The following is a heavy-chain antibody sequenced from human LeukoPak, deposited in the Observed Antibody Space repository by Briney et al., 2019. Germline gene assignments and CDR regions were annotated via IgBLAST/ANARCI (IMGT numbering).Heavy chain of an antibody. CDR3: ARDSAGTALEPYYFDY. J-gene: IGHJ4*02. V-gene: IGHV3-21*01. CDR1: GFTFSSYS. CDR2: ISSSSSYI. Sequence: GGSLRLSCAASGFTFSSYSMNWVRQAPGKGPEWVSSISSSSSYIYYADSVKGRFTISRDNAKNSLYLQMNSLRAEDTAVYYCARDSAGTALEPYYFDYWGQGTLVTVSS. D-gene: IGHD1-7*01.